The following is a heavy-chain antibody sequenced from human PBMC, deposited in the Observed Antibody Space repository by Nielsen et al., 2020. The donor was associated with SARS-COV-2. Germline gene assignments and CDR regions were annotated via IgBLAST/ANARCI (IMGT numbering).Heavy chain of an antibody. V-gene: IGHV4-59*01. CDR1: GGSISPFY. CDR2: IHGSGST. J-gene: IGHJ4*02. CDR3: ARGYGSATYLDF. D-gene: IGHD3-10*01. Sequence: SETVSLTCIVSGGSISPFYWSWVRKSPGKGLEWLGYIHGSGSTTYNPSLKSRVTLSVDTSKNQFSLRLTSVTAADTAVYYCARGYGSATYLDFSGQGTRVTVSS.